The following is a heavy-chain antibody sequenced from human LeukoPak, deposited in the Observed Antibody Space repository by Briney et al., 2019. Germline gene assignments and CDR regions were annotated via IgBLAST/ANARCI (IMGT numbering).Heavy chain of an antibody. CDR3: ASVYNYGMDV. V-gene: IGHV1-46*01. J-gene: IGHJ6*02. Sequence: GASVKVSCKASGYTFSNYGISWVRQAPGQGLEWMGILNPSGGSTSYAQKFQGRATLTRATSTSTVYMELSSLRSEDTAAYYCASVYNYGMDVWGQGTTVIVSS. CDR1: GYTFSNYG. CDR2: LNPSGGST.